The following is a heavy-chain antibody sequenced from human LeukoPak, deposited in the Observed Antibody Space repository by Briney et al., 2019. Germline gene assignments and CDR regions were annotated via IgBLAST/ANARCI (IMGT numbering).Heavy chain of an antibody. CDR3: ARSGLDSRYYFGMDV. CDR1: GGSISSYY. J-gene: IGHJ6*02. D-gene: IGHD5-12*01. CDR2: IYYSGST. Sequence: SETLSLTCTVSGGSISSYYWSWIRQPPGGGLEWIGYIYYSGSTNYNPSLKRRVTISLDTSKSQFSLKLRSVTAADTAVYYCARSGLDSRYYFGMDVWGQGTTVTVSS. V-gene: IGHV4-59*01.